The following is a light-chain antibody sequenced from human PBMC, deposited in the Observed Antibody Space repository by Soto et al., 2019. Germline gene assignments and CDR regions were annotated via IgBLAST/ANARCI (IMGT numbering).Light chain of an antibody. J-gene: IGLJ2*01. Sequence: QSALTQPASVSGSPGQSITISCTGTSSDVGGYNYVSWYQQHPGKAPKLMIYEVSNRPSAVSNRFSGSKSGNTASLTTSCGLAEDDADYYCCSYTSSSTLLVFGGGTKVTVL. CDR2: EVS. CDR3: CSYTSSSTLLV. V-gene: IGLV2-14*01. CDR1: SSDVGGYNY.